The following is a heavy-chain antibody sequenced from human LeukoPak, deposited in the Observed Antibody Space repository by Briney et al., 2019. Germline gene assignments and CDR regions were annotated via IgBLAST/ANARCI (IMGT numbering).Heavy chain of an antibody. CDR1: GSTFDDYA. CDR3: AKDIVATIEGGFSWFDY. CDR2: ISWDGGST. Sequence: PGGSLRLSCAASGSTFDDYAMHWVRQAPGKGLEWVSLISWDGGSTYYADSVKGRFTISRDNSKNSLYLQMNSLRAEDTALYYCAKDIVATIEGGFSWFDYWGQGTLVTVSS. D-gene: IGHD5-12*01. V-gene: IGHV3-43D*03. J-gene: IGHJ4*02.